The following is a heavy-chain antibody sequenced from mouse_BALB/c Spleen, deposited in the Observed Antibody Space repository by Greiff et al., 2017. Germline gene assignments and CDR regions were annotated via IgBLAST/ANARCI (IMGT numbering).Heavy chain of an antibody. CDR3: ARYYYGSSYYFDY. Sequence: EVKLMESGGGLVKPGGSLKLSCAASGFTFSSYTMSWVRQTPEKRLEWVATISSGGGNTYYPDSVKGRFTISRDNAKNNLYLQMSSLRSEDTALYYCARYYYGSSYYFDYWGQGTTLTVSS. CDR2: ISSGGGNT. CDR1: GFTFSSYT. V-gene: IGHV5-9*03. D-gene: IGHD1-1*01. J-gene: IGHJ2*01.